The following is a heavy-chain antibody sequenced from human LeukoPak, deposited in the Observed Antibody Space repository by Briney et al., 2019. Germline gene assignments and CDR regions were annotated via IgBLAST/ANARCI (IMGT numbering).Heavy chain of an antibody. D-gene: IGHD2/OR15-2a*01. CDR2: ISYGATYE. J-gene: IGHJ6*02. CDR1: GFTFSDYA. Sequence: PGGSLRLSCAASGFTFSDYAMHWVRQAPGKGLEWVAVISYGATYEYHADSVKGRFTISRDNSQNTPYLQMSSLRPDATAVYYCARNKPITAFFSMDVWGQGTTVTVS. V-gene: IGHV3-30*04. CDR3: ARNKPITAFFSMDV.